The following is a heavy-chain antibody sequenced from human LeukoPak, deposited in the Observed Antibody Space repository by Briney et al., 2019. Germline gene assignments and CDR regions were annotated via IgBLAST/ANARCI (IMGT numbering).Heavy chain of an antibody. CDR2: IYYSGST. V-gene: IGHV4-39*01. J-gene: IGHJ4*02. Sequence: SETLSLTCTVSGGSISSYYWGWIRQPPGKGLEWIGSIYYSGSTYYNASLKSRATTSVDTSKNQFSLKVRSVTAADTAVYYCASLWSSDGWYYFDYWGQGILVTVSS. CDR3: ASLWSSDGWYYFDY. CDR1: GGSISSYY. D-gene: IGHD6-19*01.